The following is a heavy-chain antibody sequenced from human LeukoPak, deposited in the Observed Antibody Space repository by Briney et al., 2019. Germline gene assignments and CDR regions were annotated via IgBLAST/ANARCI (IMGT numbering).Heavy chain of an antibody. CDR3: ARASQQPMVRGVITKYYYMDV. J-gene: IGHJ6*03. D-gene: IGHD3-10*01. Sequence: ASVKVSCKASGYTFTSYDINWVRQAPGQGLEWMGIINPSGGSTSYAQKFQGRVTMTRDTSTSTVYMELSSLRSEDTAVYYCARASQQPMVRGVITKYYYMDVWGKGTTVTVSS. V-gene: IGHV1-46*01. CDR1: GYTFTSYD. CDR2: INPSGGST.